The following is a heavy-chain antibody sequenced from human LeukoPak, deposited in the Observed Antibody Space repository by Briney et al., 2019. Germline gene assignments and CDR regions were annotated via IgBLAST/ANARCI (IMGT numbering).Heavy chain of an antibody. D-gene: IGHD1-26*01. CDR3: ARDGYSGSYYRLYYFFMDV. Sequence: GSLRLSCAASGFTFSSYAMSWVRQAPGKGLEWVSAISGSGGSTYYADSVKGRFTISRDNSKNTLYLQMNSLRAEDTAVYYCARDGYSGSYYRLYYFFMDVWGKGTTVTVSS. J-gene: IGHJ6*03. V-gene: IGHV3-23*01. CDR1: GFTFSSYA. CDR2: ISGSGGST.